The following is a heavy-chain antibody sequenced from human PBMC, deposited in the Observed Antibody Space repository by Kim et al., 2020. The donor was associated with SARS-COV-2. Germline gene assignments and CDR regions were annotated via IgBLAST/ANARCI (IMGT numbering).Heavy chain of an antibody. V-gene: IGHV1-18*04. CDR3: ARDEEQIAAAGSCY. D-gene: IGHD6-13*01. CDR1: GYTFASYG. Sequence: ASVKVSCKASGYTFASYGFSWVRQAPGQGLEWMGWISTFSANTNYAQKFQGRVTLTTDPSTSTAYMELRSLRSDDTAVYYCARDEEQIAAAGSCYWGQGTLVPVSS. J-gene: IGHJ4*02. CDR2: ISTFSANT.